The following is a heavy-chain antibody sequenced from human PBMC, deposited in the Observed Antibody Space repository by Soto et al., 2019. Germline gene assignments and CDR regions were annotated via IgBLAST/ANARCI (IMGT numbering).Heavy chain of an antibody. V-gene: IGHV3-30*18. CDR3: AKDRHPDRIWPLAY. CDR2: ISYDGSNK. Sequence: GGSLRLSCAASGFTFSSYGMHWVRQAPGKGLEWVAVISYDGSNKYYADSVKGRFTISRDNSKNMLFLQMNSLRAEDTAVYYCAKDRHPDRIWPLAYSGQGSPVPVSS. J-gene: IGHJ1*01. CDR1: GFTFSSYG. D-gene: IGHD3-3*02.